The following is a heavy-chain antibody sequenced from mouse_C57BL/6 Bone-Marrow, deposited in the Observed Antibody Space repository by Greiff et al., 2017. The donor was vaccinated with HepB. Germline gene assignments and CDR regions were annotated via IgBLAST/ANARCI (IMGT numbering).Heavy chain of an antibody. CDR3: ASSYYYYAMDY. CDR1: GYSITSGYD. V-gene: IGHV3-1*01. CDR2: ISYSGST. Sequence: EVQGVESGPGMVKPSQSLSLTCTVTGYSITSGYDWHWIRHFPGNKLEWMGYISYSGSTNYNPSLKSRISITHDTSKNHFFLKLNSVTTEDTATYYCASSYYYYAMDYWGQGTSVTVSS. J-gene: IGHJ4*01. D-gene: IGHD1-1*01.